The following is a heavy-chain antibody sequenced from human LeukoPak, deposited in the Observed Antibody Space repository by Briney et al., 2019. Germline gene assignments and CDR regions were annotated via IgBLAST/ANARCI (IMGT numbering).Heavy chain of an antibody. V-gene: IGHV1-69*13. D-gene: IGHD3-10*01. CDR3: ARVTYYYGSGSPNWFDP. J-gene: IGHJ5*02. Sequence: SVKVSCKASGGTFSSYAISWVRQAPGQGLEWMGGIIPIFGTANYAQKFQGRVTITADESTSTAYMELSSLRSEDTAVYYCARVTYYYGSGSPNWFDPWGQGTLVTVSS. CDR1: GGTFSSYA. CDR2: IIPIFGTA.